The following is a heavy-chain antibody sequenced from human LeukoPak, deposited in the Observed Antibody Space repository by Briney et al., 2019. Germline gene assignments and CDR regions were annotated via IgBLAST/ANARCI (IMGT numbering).Heavy chain of an antibody. Sequence: SEALSLTCTVSGGSISSYYWSWLRQPPGKGLEWIAYISDIGSINYNPSLKSRVTISLDTSKNQFSLKLSSVTAADTAVYYCAGHHPRNTVDFWGQGTLVTVSS. CDR1: GGSISSYY. V-gene: IGHV4-59*08. J-gene: IGHJ4*02. D-gene: IGHD2/OR15-2a*01. CDR2: ISDIGSI. CDR3: AGHHPRNTVDF.